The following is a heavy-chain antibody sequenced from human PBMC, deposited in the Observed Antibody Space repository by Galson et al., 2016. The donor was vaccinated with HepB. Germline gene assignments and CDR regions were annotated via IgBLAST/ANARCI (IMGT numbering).Heavy chain of an antibody. D-gene: IGHD3-3*01. J-gene: IGHJ6*01. CDR1: GLTFNTYD. CDR2: IGTGGDT. V-gene: IGHV3-13*01. CDR3: VRGCHYDFSSGYGMDV. Sequence: SLRLSCAASGLTFNTYDMHWVRQVSGKNLEWVSLIGTGGDTYYRDSVKGRFTISRENAKTSLYLQMNSLRDGDTAVYYCVRGCHYDFSSGYGMDVWGQGTTVFVAS.